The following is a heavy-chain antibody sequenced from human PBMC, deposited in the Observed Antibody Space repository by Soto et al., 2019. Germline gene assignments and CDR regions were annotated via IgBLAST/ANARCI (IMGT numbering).Heavy chain of an antibody. J-gene: IGHJ4*02. CDR1: GYTFTSYY. Sequence: ASVKVSCKASGYTFTSYYMHWVRQAPGQGLEWMGIINPSGGSTSYAQKFQGRVTMTRDTSTSTVYMELSSLRSEDTAVYYCARDLFHYYDSSGYSGWGYWGQGTLVTVSS. D-gene: IGHD3-22*01. V-gene: IGHV1-46*01. CDR3: ARDLFHYYDSSGYSGWGY. CDR2: INPSGGST.